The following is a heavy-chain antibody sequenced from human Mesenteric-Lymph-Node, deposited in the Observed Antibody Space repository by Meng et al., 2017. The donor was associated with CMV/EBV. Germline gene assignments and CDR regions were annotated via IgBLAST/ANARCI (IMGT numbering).Heavy chain of an antibody. CDR2: INHSGAT. V-gene: IGHV4-34*01. CDR1: TWSFSAYY. CDR3: ARHVHTSLYFDA. Sequence: CPVSTWSFSAYYWNWVRPPPGGGLEWIGEINHSGATPYNGALKGRVVLSVDTSKSQFSLTLNSVTAADTAIYYCARHVHTSLYFDAWGQGSLVTVSS. D-gene: IGHD1-1*01. J-gene: IGHJ4*02.